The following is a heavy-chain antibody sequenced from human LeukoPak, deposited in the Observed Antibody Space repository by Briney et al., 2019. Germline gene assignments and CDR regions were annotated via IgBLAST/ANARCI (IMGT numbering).Heavy chain of an antibody. Sequence: PSETLSLTCTVSSGSISSYYWSWIRQPPGKGLEWIGYIYYSGSTNYNPSLKSRVTISVDTSKNQFSLKLSSVTAADTAVYYCARGAPLRSAFDIWGQGTMVTVSS. CDR1: SGSISSYY. J-gene: IGHJ3*02. CDR3: ARGAPLRSAFDI. CDR2: IYYSGST. V-gene: IGHV4-59*01. D-gene: IGHD3-16*01.